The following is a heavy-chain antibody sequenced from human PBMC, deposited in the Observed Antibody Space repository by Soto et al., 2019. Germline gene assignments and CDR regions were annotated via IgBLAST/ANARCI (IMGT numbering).Heavy chain of an antibody. D-gene: IGHD3-9*01. CDR2: IYHSGST. CDR3: AGACYDILTGFYGMDV. V-gene: IGHV4-4*02. J-gene: IGHJ6*02. Sequence: SETLSLTCAVSGGSISSSNWWSWVRQPPGKGLEWIGEIYHSGSTNYNPSLKSRVTISVDKSKNQFSLKLSSVTAADTAVYYCAGACYDILTGFYGMDVWGQGTTVTVSS. CDR1: GGSISSSNW.